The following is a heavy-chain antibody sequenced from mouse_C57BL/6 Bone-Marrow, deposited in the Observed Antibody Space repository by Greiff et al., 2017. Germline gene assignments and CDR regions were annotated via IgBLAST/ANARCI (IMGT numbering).Heavy chain of an antibody. CDR2: IDPENGDT. CDR1: GFNIKDDY. CDR3: TTYDGYYAMDY. J-gene: IGHJ4*01. D-gene: IGHD2-3*01. Sequence: VQLQQSGAELVRPGASVKLSCTASGFNIKDDYMHWVKQRPEQGLEWIGWIDPENGDTAYASKFQGKATITADTSSNTAYLQLSSLTSEDTAVYYCTTYDGYYAMDYWGQGTSVTVSS. V-gene: IGHV14-4*01.